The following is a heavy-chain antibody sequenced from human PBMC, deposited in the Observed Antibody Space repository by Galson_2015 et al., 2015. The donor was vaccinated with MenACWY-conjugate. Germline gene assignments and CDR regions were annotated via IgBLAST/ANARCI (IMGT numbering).Heavy chain of an antibody. CDR3: AKDRLPDGVWNFDY. Sequence: SLRLSCAASGFTFYTYAMSWVRQSPGKGLEWVAGIYGSGHRDTFYADPVKGRFTISRDESNNLVYLQMTSLRVEDTAVYYCAKDRLPDGVWNFDYWGQGILVAVSS. D-gene: IGHD4-17*01. J-gene: IGHJ4*02. V-gene: IGHV3-23*01. CDR2: IYGSGHRDT. CDR1: GFTFYTYA.